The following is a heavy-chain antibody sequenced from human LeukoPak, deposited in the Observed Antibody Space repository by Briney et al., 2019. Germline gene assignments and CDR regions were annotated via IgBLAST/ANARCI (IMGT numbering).Heavy chain of an antibody. CDR2: INPNSGGT. CDR3: ARAGTVEMTPLDY. V-gene: IGHV1-2*04. CDR1: RYTFTGYY. J-gene: IGHJ4*02. D-gene: IGHD5-24*01. Sequence: ASVKVSCKASRYTFTGYYMHWVRQAPGQGLEWMGWINPNSGGTNYAQKFQGWVTMTRDTSTSTAYMELSRLRSDDTAVYYCARAGTVEMTPLDYWGQGTLVTVSS.